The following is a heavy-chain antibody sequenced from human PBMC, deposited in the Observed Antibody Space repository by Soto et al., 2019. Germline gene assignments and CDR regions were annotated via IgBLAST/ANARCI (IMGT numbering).Heavy chain of an antibody. V-gene: IGHV3-23*01. D-gene: IGHD3-10*01. CDR3: AKALGRDFSDFDS. CDR1: CWNFSNIA. CDR2: ISDSGGST. Sequence: THTGKASCWNFSNIAMAWVRQTTGKGLEWVSAISDSGGSTYYADSVAGRFTISRDNSRHTLYLQMNSLRAEDTAIYYCAKALGRDFSDFDSWGQGTQVTVSS. J-gene: IGHJ4*02.